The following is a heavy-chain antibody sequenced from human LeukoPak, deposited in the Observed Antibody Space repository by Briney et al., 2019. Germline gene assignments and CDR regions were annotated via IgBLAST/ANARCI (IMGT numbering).Heavy chain of an antibody. CDR1: GYTFTSYG. J-gene: IGHJ4*02. CDR2: ISAYNGNT. Sequence: ASVKVSCKASGYTFTSYGISWVRQAPGQGLEWMGWISAYNGNTNYARKLQGRVTMTTDTSTSTAYMELRSLRSDDTAVYYCARATVTTPHFDYWGQGTLVTVSS. V-gene: IGHV1-18*01. D-gene: IGHD4-17*01. CDR3: ARATVTTPHFDY.